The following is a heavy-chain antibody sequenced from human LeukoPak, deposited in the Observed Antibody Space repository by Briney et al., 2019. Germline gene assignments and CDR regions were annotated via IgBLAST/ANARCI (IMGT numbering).Heavy chain of an antibody. Sequence: GGSLRLSCAASGFTFSDYWIHWVRQAPGKGLVWVSLIHSDGGTTNYADSVKGRFTMSRDNAKNMVYLQMNSLRVEDTAVYYCARDIYSIAEWGQGTLVTVS. CDR3: ARDIYSIAE. D-gene: IGHD3-3*02. CDR2: IHSDGGTT. CDR1: GFTFSDYW. V-gene: IGHV3-74*01. J-gene: IGHJ4*02.